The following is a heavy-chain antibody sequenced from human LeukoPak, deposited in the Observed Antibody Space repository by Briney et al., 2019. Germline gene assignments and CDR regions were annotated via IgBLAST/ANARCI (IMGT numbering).Heavy chain of an antibody. D-gene: IGHD3-10*01. Sequence: ASVKLSCKASGYTFTGYYMHWVRQAPGQGLEWRGWINPNSGGTNYAQKFHGRGTMTRDTSISTAYMELSRLRSDDTAVYYCARDRVTMVRGLNREFCYWGQGTLVTVSS. CDR3: ARDRVTMVRGLNREFCY. CDR1: GYTFTGYY. V-gene: IGHV1-2*02. J-gene: IGHJ4*02. CDR2: INPNSGGT.